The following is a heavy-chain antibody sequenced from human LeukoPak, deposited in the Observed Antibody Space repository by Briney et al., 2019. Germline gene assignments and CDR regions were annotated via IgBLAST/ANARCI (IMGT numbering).Heavy chain of an antibody. V-gene: IGHV3-30*04. J-gene: IGHJ4*02. CDR3: ARTWAAFDY. CDR2: ISYDGSNK. CDR1: GFTFSSYA. D-gene: IGHD3-16*01. Sequence: AGGSLRLSCAASGFTFSSYAMHWVRQAPGKGLEWVAVISYDGSNKYYADSVKGRFTISRDNSKNTLYLQMNSLRAEDTAVYYCARTWAAFDYWGQGTLVTVSS.